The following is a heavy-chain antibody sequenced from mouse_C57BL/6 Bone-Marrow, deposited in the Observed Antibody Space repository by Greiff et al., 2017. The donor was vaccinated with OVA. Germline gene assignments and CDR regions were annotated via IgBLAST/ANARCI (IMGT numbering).Heavy chain of an antibody. D-gene: IGHD2-2*01. CDR1: GYTFTSYT. V-gene: IGHV1-4*01. CDR2: INPSSGYT. Sequence: VQLQQSGAELARPGASVKMSCKASGYTFTSYTMHWVKQRPGQGLEWIGYINPSSGYTKYNQKFKDKATLTADKSSSTADMQLSSLTSEDSAVYYCASMVTTGFYYAMDYWGQGTSVTVSS. J-gene: IGHJ4*01. CDR3: ASMVTTGFYYAMDY.